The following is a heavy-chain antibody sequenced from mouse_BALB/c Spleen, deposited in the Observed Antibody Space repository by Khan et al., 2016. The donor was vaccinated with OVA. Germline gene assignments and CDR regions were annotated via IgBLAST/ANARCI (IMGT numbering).Heavy chain of an antibody. D-gene: IGHD2-4*01. Sequence: VQLQESGPGLVAPSQSLSITCTVSGFSLTSYGVHWVRQPPGKGLEWLVVIWSDGKTTYNSTLKSRLSISKDNSKSQVFLKMNSLQTDDTAMYXCDRNTHMNTAVLDYWGQGTSVTVSS. J-gene: IGHJ4*01. CDR2: IWSDGKT. CDR3: DRNTHMNTAVLDY. V-gene: IGHV2-6*02. CDR1: GFSLTSYG.